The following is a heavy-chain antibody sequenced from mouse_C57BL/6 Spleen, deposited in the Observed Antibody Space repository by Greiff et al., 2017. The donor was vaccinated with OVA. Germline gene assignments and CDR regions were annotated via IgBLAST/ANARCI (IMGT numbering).Heavy chain of an antibody. J-gene: IGHJ2*01. CDR1: GYTFTSYW. Sequence: QVQLKQPGAELVKPGASVKMSCKASGYTFTSYWITWVKQRPGQGLEWIGDIYPGSGSTNYNEKFKSKATLTVDTSSSTAYMQLSSLTSEDSAVYYCARCDGYYPDNWGQGTTLTVSS. V-gene: IGHV1-55*01. CDR3: ARCDGYYPDN. CDR2: IYPGSGST. D-gene: IGHD2-3*01.